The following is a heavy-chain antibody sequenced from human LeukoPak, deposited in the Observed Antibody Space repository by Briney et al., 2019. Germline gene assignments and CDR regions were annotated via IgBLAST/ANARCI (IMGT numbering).Heavy chain of an antibody. CDR2: IGDSGDNT. J-gene: IGHJ4*02. Sequence: GGFLRLSCAASGFTFSNYAMNWIRQAPGKGLEWVSGIGDSGDNTYYADSVKGRFTISRDNSKNTLYLQMASLRAEDTAVYYRAKEGYYYGGSGYYLFEYWGQGTLVTVSS. V-gene: IGHV3-23*01. CDR1: GFTFSNYA. CDR3: AKEGYYYGGSGYYLFEY. D-gene: IGHD3-22*01.